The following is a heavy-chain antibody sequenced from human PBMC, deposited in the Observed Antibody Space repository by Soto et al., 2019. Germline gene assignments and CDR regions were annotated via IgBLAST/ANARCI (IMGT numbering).Heavy chain of an antibody. J-gene: IGHJ4*02. Sequence: SETLPLTCEVSGGSLTGYYWNWDRQTPGKGLEWIGEINDSGTTYYNPSFKSRLTISINTAKRQISLRLNSVTAADTGVYYCQGGDFWGQGTRVTVSS. CDR3: QGGDF. D-gene: IGHD3-16*01. CDR1: GGSLTGYY. V-gene: IGHV4-34*01. CDR2: INDSGTT.